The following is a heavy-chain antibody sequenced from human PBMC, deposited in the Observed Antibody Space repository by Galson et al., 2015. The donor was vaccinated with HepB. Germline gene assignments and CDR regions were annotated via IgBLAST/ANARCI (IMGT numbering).Heavy chain of an antibody. V-gene: IGHV3-11*06. D-gene: IGHD4-23*01. Sequence: SLRLSCAASGFTFSDYYMSWLRQAPGKGLEWVSYISSSSSYTNYADSVKGRFTISRDNAKNSLYLQMNSLRAEDTAVYYCARVRLRWPSGTGGAVVTPGVWYFDLWGRGTLVTVSS. J-gene: IGHJ2*01. CDR2: ISSSSSYT. CDR1: GFTFSDYY. CDR3: ARVRLRWPSGTGGAVVTPGVWYFDL.